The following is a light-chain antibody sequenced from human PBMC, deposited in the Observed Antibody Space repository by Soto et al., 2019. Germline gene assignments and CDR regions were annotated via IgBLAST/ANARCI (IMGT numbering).Light chain of an antibody. V-gene: IGLV1-40*01. CDR3: QSYDSSLGRV. Sequence: QSVLTQPPSVSGAPGQRVTISCTGSSSNIGAGYDVHWYQQLPGTAPKLLIYGNSNRPSGVPDRFSGSTSGTSASLASTGLQAEDEADYYCQSYDSSLGRVFGGGTKLTVL. CDR1: SSNIGAGYD. CDR2: GNS. J-gene: IGLJ2*01.